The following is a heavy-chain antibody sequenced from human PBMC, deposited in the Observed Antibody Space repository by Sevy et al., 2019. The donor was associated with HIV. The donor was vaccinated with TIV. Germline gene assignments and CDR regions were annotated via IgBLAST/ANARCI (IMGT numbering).Heavy chain of an antibody. CDR3: ARGGYYYDNAAYYALDS. CDR1: GFIFSNYA. CDR2: IGSDGAYQ. J-gene: IGHJ4*02. Sequence: GGSLRLSCAATGFIFSNYAMHWVRQAPGKGMEWVAIIGSDGAYQYHGDSVKGRFTISRDNSKNTLYLQMNNLRVEDTAVYYCARGGYYYDNAAYYALDSWGQGTLVTVSS. V-gene: IGHV3-33*01. D-gene: IGHD3-22*01.